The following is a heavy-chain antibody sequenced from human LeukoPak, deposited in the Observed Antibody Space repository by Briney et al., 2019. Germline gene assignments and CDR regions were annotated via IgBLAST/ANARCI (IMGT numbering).Heavy chain of an antibody. CDR3: ARASKPWLQLT. D-gene: IGHD5-24*01. CDR1: GFTLISFG. V-gene: IGHV3-48*02. Sequence: GGSLRLSCAASGFTLISFGMNWVRQAPGKGLEGLEWVSYISSGSSAIYYAESVKGRFTISRDNAKNSLYLQMNSLRDEDTAVYYCARASKPWLQLTWGQGTLVTVSS. J-gene: IGHJ5*02. CDR2: ISSGSSAI.